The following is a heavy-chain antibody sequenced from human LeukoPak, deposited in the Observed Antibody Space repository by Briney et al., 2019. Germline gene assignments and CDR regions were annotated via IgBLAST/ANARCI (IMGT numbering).Heavy chain of an antibody. V-gene: IGHV3-30*02. CDR3: AKAYCSSTSCPFDP. J-gene: IGHJ5*02. D-gene: IGHD2-2*01. CDR2: IRYDGSNK. Sequence: GGSLRLSCAASGFTFSSYGMHWVRQAPGKGLEWVAFIRYDGSNKYYADSVKGRFTISRDNSKNTLYLQMNSLRAEDTAVYYCAKAYCSSTSCPFDPWGQGTLVTVSS. CDR1: GFTFSSYG.